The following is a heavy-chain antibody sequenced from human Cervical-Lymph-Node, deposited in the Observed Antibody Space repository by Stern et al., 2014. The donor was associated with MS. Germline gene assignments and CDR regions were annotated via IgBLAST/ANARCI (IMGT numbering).Heavy chain of an antibody. CDR3: ARDHLALFYDNSGQIAFDV. Sequence: EVQLEESGGGLVQPGGSLRLSCAASGFSVSTYYMHWVRQAPGKGLEWVSVLHSGGTTYYADSVKGRFTISRDNSKNTLYLQMNSLRAEDTAVYYCARDHLALFYDNSGQIAFDVWGQGTVVTVSS. CDR1: GFSVSTYY. CDR2: LHSGGTT. V-gene: IGHV3-66*02. J-gene: IGHJ3*01. D-gene: IGHD3-22*01.